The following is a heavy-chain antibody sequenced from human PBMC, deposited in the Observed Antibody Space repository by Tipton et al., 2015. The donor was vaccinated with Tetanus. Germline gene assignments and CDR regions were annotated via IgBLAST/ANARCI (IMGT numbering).Heavy chain of an antibody. J-gene: IGHJ4*02. CDR1: GYDFNYYW. D-gene: IGHD2-15*01. CDR3: ASFSDGYFDY. Sequence: MQLVQSGGEVKKPGESLKISCKASGYDFNYYWIGWVRQMPGKGLEWMGLIYPDDSDTRYSPSFQGQVTFSADESISTAYLQWSSLKASDTAIYYCASFSDGYFDYWGQGTLVTVSS. CDR2: IYPDDSDT. V-gene: IGHV5-51*01.